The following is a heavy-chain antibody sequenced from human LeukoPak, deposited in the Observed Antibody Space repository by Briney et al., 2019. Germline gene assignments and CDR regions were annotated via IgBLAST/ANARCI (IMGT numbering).Heavy chain of an antibody. CDR1: GYTFTSYY. CDR2: INPSGGST. V-gene: IGHV1-46*01. Sequence: ASVKISCKASGYTFTSYYMHWVRQAPGQGLEWMGIINPSGGSTSYGQKFQGRVTMTCNTSIGTAYMELSSLTSEDTAIYYCARASLVDYPTLDFWGQGTLVTVSS. CDR3: ARASLVDYPTLDF. D-gene: IGHD4-11*01. J-gene: IGHJ4*02.